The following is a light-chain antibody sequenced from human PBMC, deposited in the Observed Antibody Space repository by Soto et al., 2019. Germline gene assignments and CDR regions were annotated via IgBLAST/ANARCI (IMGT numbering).Light chain of an antibody. Sequence: SYELTQPASMSVAPGQTARITYGGNNIGDESVHWYQQKPGQAPVLVVYDDSNRPSGIPERFSGSKSGNTATLTISRVEAGDEADYYCQVWDSTSDRYVFGTGTKVTV. CDR2: DDS. CDR1: NIGDES. V-gene: IGLV3-21*02. J-gene: IGLJ1*01. CDR3: QVWDSTSDRYV.